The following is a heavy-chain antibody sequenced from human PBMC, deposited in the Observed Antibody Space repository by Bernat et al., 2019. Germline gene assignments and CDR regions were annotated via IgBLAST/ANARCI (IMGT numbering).Heavy chain of an antibody. J-gene: IGHJ6*02. Sequence: EVQLVESGGGLVKPGGSLRLSCAASGFTFSSYWMSWVRQAPGKGLEWVANIKQDGSEKYYVDSVKGRFTISRDNAKNSLYLQMNSLRAEDTAVYYCARDQAYYDILTGPYYYYYGMDVWGQGTTVTVSS. V-gene: IGHV3-7*01. D-gene: IGHD3-9*01. CDR1: GFTFSSYW. CDR3: ARDQAYYDILTGPYYYYYGMDV. CDR2: IKQDGSEK.